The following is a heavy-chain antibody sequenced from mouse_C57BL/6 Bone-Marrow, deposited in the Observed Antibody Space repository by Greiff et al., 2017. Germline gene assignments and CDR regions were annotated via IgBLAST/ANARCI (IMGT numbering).Heavy chain of an antibody. D-gene: IGHD4-1*02. V-gene: IGHV5-17*01. CDR2: ISSGSSTI. Sequence: EVQVVESGGGLVKPGGSLKLSCAASGFTFSDYGMHWVRQAPEKGLEWVAYISSGSSTIYYADTVKGRFTISRDNDKNTLVLQMTSLRAEDTAMYCCARSQLGRFAYWGQGTLVTVSA. J-gene: IGHJ3*01. CDR3: ARSQLGRFAY. CDR1: GFTFSDYG.